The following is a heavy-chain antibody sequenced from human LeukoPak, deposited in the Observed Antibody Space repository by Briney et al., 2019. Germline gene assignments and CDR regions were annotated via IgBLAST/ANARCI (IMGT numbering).Heavy chain of an antibody. V-gene: IGHV4-59*08. CDR1: GGSISSYY. Sequence: PSETLSLTCTVSGGSISSYYWSWIRQSPGKGLEWIGYIYYSGSTNYNPSLKSRVTISVDTSKNQFSLKLSSVTAADTAVYYCARRSRGYSYGNGLYYYGMDVWGQGTTVTVSS. CDR2: IYYSGST. CDR3: ARRSRGYSYGNGLYYYGMDV. D-gene: IGHD5-18*01. J-gene: IGHJ6*02.